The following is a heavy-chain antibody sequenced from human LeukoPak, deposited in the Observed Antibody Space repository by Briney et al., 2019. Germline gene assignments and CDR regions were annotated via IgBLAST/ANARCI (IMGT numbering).Heavy chain of an antibody. D-gene: IGHD3-22*01. V-gene: IGHV1-2*02. Sequence: ASVKVSCKASGYTFTGYYMHWVRQAPRQGLEWMGWINPNSGGTNYAQKFQGRVTMTRDTSISTAYMELSSLRSDDGAIYYCARDRAYYYDSSGFYYFDYWGQGTLVTVSS. CDR2: INPNSGGT. CDR3: ARDRAYYYDSSGFYYFDY. J-gene: IGHJ4*02. CDR1: GYTFTGYY.